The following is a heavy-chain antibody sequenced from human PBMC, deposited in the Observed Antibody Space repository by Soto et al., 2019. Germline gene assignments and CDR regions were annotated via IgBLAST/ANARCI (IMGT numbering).Heavy chain of an antibody. J-gene: IGHJ6*02. V-gene: IGHV1-46*01. CDR2: INPSGGST. CDR1: GYTFTSYY. D-gene: IGHD6-6*01. Sequence: ASVKVSCKASGYTFTSYYMHWVRQAPGQGLEWMGIINPSGGSTSYAQKFQGRVTMTRDTSTSTVYMELSSLRSEDTAVYYCARDRGSSSSDYYYGMDVWGHGTTVTVSS. CDR3: ARDRGSSSSDYYYGMDV.